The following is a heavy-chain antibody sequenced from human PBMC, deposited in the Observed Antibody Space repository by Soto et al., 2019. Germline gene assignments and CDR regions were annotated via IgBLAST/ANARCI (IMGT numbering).Heavy chain of an antibody. CDR2: IWYDGSNK. CDR1: GFTFSSYG. D-gene: IGHD6-19*01. CDR3: ARESIAVAGPEGYYFDY. V-gene: IGHV3-33*01. J-gene: IGHJ4*02. Sequence: GGSLRLSCAASGFTFSSYGMHWVRQAPGKGLEWVAVIWYDGSNKYYADSVKGRFTISRDNSKNTLYLQMNSLRAEDTAVYYCARESIAVAGPEGYYFDYWGQGTLVTVSS.